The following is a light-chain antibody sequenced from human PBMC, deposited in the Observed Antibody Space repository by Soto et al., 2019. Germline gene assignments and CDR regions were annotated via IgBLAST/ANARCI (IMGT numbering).Light chain of an antibody. CDR3: QQYQSYPLT. J-gene: IGKJ5*01. V-gene: IGKV1-5*03. CDR2: KAS. CDR1: QSISKL. Sequence: DIQMTQSPSTLSASVGDRVTITCRASQSISKLLAWYQQKPGRAPTLLIYKASTLESGVPSRFSGSGSVTEFSLTISSLQPDDSATYYCQQYQSYPLTFGQGTRLEMK.